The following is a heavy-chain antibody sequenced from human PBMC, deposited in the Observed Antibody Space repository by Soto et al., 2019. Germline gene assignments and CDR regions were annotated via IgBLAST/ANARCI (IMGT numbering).Heavy chain of an antibody. Sequence: PGGSLRLSCAASGFTFSNYWMHWVRQAPGEGLVWVARINTGGATTNYADSVKGRFTISRDNSKNTLYLQMNSLRAEDTAVYYCAKDHSVGYCSGGSCYDPSFDYWGQGTLVTVSS. CDR3: AKDHSVGYCSGGSCYDPSFDY. CDR2: INTGGATT. CDR1: GFTFSNYW. J-gene: IGHJ4*02. V-gene: IGHV3-74*01. D-gene: IGHD2-15*01.